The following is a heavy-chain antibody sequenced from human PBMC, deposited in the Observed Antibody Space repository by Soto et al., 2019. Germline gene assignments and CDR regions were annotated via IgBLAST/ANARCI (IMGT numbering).Heavy chain of an antibody. Sequence: GGSLRLSCAASGFTFSSYAMQWVSQAPGKGLEWVAVISYDGSNKYYADSVKGRFTISRDNSKNTLYLQMNSLRAADTAVYYCARVGAEYDFWPVYYPGPNDYWGQGTRVTVSS. J-gene: IGHJ4*02. D-gene: IGHD3-3*01. CDR1: GFTFSSYA. CDR2: ISYDGSNK. CDR3: ARVGAEYDFWPVYYPGPNDY. V-gene: IGHV3-30-3*01.